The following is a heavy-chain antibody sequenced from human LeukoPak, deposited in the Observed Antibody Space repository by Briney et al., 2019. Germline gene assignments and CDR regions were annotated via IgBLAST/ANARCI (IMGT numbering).Heavy chain of an antibody. CDR3: ARAHCRENMPAADTGCWFDP. CDR1: GYTFTSFD. D-gene: IGHD6-13*01. V-gene: IGHV1-8*01. J-gene: IGHJ5*02. CDR2: VNPNSGNT. Sequence: ASVKVSCKASGYTFTSFDINWVRQATGQGLEGMGWVNPNSGNTGFAQKFQGRVSMTRSTSISTAYMELSSLRSEDTAVYYCARAHCRENMPAADTGCWFDPWGQGTLVTVSS.